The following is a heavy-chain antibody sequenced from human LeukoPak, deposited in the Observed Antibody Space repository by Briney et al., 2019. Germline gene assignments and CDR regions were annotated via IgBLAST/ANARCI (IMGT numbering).Heavy chain of an antibody. CDR3: AKDVGGSSFFDY. J-gene: IGHJ4*02. CDR2: ISGDGRNT. V-gene: IGHV3-23*01. CDR1: GFTFNNFG. Sequence: GGSLRLSCAASGFTFNNFGMAWVRQAPGKGPEWVSTISGDGRNTHYADSVKGRFAISRDNSMSMLFLHMSSLRVEDTALYYCAKDVGGSSFFDYWGQGISVTVSS. D-gene: IGHD6-6*01.